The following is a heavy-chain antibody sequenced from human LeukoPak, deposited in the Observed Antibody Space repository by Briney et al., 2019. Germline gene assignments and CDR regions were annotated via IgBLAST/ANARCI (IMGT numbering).Heavy chain of an antibody. Sequence: PSETLSLTCTVSGGSISSYYWGWIRQPPGKGLEWIGSIYYSGSTYYNPSLKSRVTISVDTSKNQFSLKLSSVTAADTAVYYCASWGVVMNWFDPWGQGTLVTVSS. CDR3: ASWGVVMNWFDP. D-gene: IGHD2-21*01. V-gene: IGHV4-39*01. CDR1: GGSISSYY. CDR2: IYYSGST. J-gene: IGHJ5*02.